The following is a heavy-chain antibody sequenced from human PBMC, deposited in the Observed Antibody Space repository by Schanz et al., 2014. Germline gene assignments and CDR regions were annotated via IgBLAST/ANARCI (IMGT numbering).Heavy chain of an antibody. CDR1: GFTFSSYN. J-gene: IGHJ4*02. CDR2: ISSAGTYI. V-gene: IGHV3-21*01. D-gene: IGHD3-10*01. CDR3: ARDDFGASDY. Sequence: EVQLVESGGGLVKPGGSLRLSCAVSGFTFSSYNMNWVRQAPGKGLVWVSSISSAGTYILYADSVRGRFTISRDDAKNSLYLQMNSLRVEDSAVYYCARDDFGASDYWGQGMLVTVSS.